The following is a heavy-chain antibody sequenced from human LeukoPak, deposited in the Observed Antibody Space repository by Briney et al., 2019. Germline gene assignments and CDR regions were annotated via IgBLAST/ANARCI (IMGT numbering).Heavy chain of an antibody. J-gene: IGHJ4*02. V-gene: IGHV3-21*01. CDR3: ARETQLWSPITMIEVPRLDY. CDR2: ISSSSSYI. D-gene: IGHD3-22*01. CDR1: GFTFSSYD. Sequence: PGGSLRLSCAACGFTFSSYDMHWVRQAPGKGLEWDSSISSSSSYIYYADSVKGRFTISRDNAKNSLYLQMNSLRAEDTAVYYCARETQLWSPITMIEVPRLDYWGQGTLVTVSS.